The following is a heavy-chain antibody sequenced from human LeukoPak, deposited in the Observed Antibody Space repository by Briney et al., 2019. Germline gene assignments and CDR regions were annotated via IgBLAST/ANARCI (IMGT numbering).Heavy chain of an antibody. Sequence: GDSLRLSCAASGFTVDDNYINWVRQAPGKGLQWVSVIYSGGSPYYLDSVEGRFIISSDNSKNTVYLQMNSLRHEDTAVYYCARDSPISDALDMWGQGTMVTVSS. CDR3: ARDSPISDALDM. J-gene: IGHJ3*02. CDR2: IYSGGSP. CDR1: GFTVDDNY. D-gene: IGHD3-3*02. V-gene: IGHV3-66*01.